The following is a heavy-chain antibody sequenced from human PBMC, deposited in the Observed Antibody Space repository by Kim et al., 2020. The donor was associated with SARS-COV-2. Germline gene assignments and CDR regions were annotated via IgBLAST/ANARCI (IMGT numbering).Heavy chain of an antibody. CDR3: GRDYSD. D-gene: IGHD6-13*01. Sequence: GGSLRLSCAASGFTFSSYWMSWVRQAPGKGLEWVANIKEDGSDKYCVDSVKGRFTISRDNAKNSLYLEMNSLRAEDTAVYYCGRDYSDWGQGTLGTVSS. J-gene: IGHJ4*02. CDR1: GFTFSSYW. V-gene: IGHV3-7*01. CDR2: IKEDGSDK.